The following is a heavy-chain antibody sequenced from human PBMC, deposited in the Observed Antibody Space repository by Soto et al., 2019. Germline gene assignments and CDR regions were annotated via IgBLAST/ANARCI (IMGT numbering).Heavy chain of an antibody. CDR3: ALRSMAVVPEY. CDR1: GDSISSYY. V-gene: IGHV4-59*01. J-gene: IGHJ4*02. Sequence: QVQLQESGPGLVKPSETLSLTCAVSGDSISSYYCMWIRQPPGKGLESIGYLYYGRSANYNPSLKSRVTLSVDTSTNQCSLALRSMTAADTAVYYCALRSMAVVPEYWGQGTLFTVSS. CDR2: LYYGRSA. D-gene: IGHD3-22*01.